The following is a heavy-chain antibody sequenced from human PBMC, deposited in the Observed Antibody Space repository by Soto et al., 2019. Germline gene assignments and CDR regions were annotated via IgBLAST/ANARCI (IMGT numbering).Heavy chain of an antibody. CDR3: ATAHRIAADGGAYYDGMDV. CDR2: VYSGGST. J-gene: IGHJ6*02. Sequence: WGSLRLSCAASGFTVSSNYMSLVRQAPGKGLEWVSVVYSGGSTYYADSVKGRFTISRDNSKNTLYLQMNSLRAEDTAVYYCATAHRIAADGGAYYDGMDVWGQGTTVTVSS. D-gene: IGHD6-13*01. CDR1: GFTVSSNY. V-gene: IGHV3-53*01.